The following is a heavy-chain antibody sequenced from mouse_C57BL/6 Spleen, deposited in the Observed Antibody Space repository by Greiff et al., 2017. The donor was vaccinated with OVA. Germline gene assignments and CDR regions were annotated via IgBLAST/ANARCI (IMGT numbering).Heavy chain of an antibody. CDR1: GYTFTDYY. CDR3: ARAAEGCFDD. Sequence: VQLQQSGPELVKPGASVKISCKASGYTFTDYYMNWVKQSHGQSLEWIGDINPNNGGTSYNQKFKGNATLTVDKTSSTAYMELRSLTSEDSAVYYCARAAEGCFDDWGQGTTLTVSS. J-gene: IGHJ2*01. CDR2: INPNNGGT. V-gene: IGHV1-26*01.